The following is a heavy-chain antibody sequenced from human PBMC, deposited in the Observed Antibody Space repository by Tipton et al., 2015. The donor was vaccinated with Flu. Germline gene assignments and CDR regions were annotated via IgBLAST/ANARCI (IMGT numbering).Heavy chain of an antibody. V-gene: IGHV5-51*03. CDR2: IYPGDSDT. CDR3: ARRRDGGYYGSWFDP. D-gene: IGHD3-10*01. J-gene: IGHJ5*02. CDR1: GYSFTSYW. Sequence: QLVQSGAEVKKPGESLKISCKGSGYSFTSYWIGWVRQLPGKGLEWRGIIYPGDSDTRSSPSFQGQVTTSADKSISTAYLQWSSLKASDTAMYYCARRRDGGYYGSWFDPWGQGSRLTVSS.